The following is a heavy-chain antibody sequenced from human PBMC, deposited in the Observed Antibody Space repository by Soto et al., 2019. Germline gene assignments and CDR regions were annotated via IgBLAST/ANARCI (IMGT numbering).Heavy chain of an antibody. Sequence: PGGSLRLSCAASGFTFSSYAMSWVRQAPGKGLEWVSAISGSGCSAYYADSVKGRFTISRDNSKNTLYLQMNSLRAEDTAVYYCAKPREEYYGVWSCPNYYYGMDVWGQGTTVTVSS. CDR3: AKPREEYYGVWSCPNYYYGMDV. V-gene: IGHV3-23*01. D-gene: IGHD3-3*01. CDR2: ISGSGCSA. J-gene: IGHJ6*02. CDR1: GFTFSSYA.